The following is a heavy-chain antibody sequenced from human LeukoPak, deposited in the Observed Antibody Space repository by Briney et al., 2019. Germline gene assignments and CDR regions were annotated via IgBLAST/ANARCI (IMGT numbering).Heavy chain of an antibody. J-gene: IGHJ4*02. CDR1: GASVTGTY. Sequence: PSETLSLTCSVSGASVTGTYWSWVRQTPGKGLEWIAYTYYGGTTEYNPSLKSRATISVDTSKHHFSLDLRSVTAADTAVYFCARLGLYDGYTHDSWGQGTLVTVSS. CDR3: ARLGLYDGYTHDS. D-gene: IGHD5-24*01. V-gene: IGHV4-59*08. CDR2: TYYGGTT.